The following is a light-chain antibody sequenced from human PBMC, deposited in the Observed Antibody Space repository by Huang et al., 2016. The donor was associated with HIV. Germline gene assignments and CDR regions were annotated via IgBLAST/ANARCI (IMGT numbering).Light chain of an antibody. J-gene: IGKJ5*01. CDR2: DVS. CDR3: QQRGGWPPT. V-gene: IGKV3-11*01. Sequence: EIVVTQSPATVSLSPGDRATLSCWASQDVGSHLAWYQQKPGQPPRLLIYDVSIRATGIPSRFSGSGSGTDFTLTVSSLEPEDFAVYYCQQRGGWPPTFGQGTRLEIK. CDR1: QDVGSH.